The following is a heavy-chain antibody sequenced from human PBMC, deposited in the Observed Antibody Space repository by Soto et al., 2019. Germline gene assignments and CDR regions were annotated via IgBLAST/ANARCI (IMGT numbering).Heavy chain of an antibody. Sequence: LTLTGNVSGCSIRGGDYNWSWMRQPPGKGLEWIGYIYYSGSTYYNPSLKSRVTISVDTSKNQFSLKLSSVTAADTAVYYCSSLVVGAGTPAGTVRYLRQGTLVTVSS. CDR2: IYYSGST. J-gene: IGHJ4*02. D-gene: IGHD2-15*01. CDR1: GCSIRGGDYN. CDR3: SSLVVGAGTPAGTVRY. V-gene: IGHV4-30-4*01.